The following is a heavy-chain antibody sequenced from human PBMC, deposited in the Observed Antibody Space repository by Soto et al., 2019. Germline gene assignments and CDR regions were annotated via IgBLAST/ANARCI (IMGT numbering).Heavy chain of an antibody. Sequence: QVQLQESGPGLVKPSETLSLTCTVSGASLNNYYWSWIRQPAGKGLEWIGRIYPSGSTDYNPSLKSQFTMSIDASKNQFSLKVSSVTAADTAVYYSARGSILLDYWGQGTLVTVSS. D-gene: IGHD1-26*01. CDR3: ARGSILLDY. V-gene: IGHV4-4*07. J-gene: IGHJ4*02. CDR2: IYPSGST. CDR1: GASLNNYY.